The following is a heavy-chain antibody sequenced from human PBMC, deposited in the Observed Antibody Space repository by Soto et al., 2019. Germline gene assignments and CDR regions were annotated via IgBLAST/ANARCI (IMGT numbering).Heavy chain of an antibody. V-gene: IGHV3-23*01. Sequence: EVQLLESGGGLVQPGGSLRLSCAASGFTFSSYAMSWVRQAPGKGLEWVSAISGSGGSTYYADSGKGRFTISRDNSKNTLYLQMNSLRAEDTGVYYCAKSGAAAVEDYYYGMDVWGQGTTVTGSS. CDR1: GFTFSSYA. D-gene: IGHD6-13*01. CDR3: AKSGAAAVEDYYYGMDV. J-gene: IGHJ6*02. CDR2: ISGSGGST.